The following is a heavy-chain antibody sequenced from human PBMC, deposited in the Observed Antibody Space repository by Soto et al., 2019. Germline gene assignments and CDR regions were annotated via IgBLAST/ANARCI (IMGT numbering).Heavy chain of an antibody. CDR1: GFTFSSYA. J-gene: IGHJ6*03. Sequence: GGSLRLSCAASGFTFSSYAMSWVRQAPGKGLEWVSGISGSGGSTYYADSVKGRFTISRDNSKNTLYLQMNSLRAEDTAVYYCAKAGPYGSGSYPGVDYYMDVWSKGTTVTVSS. V-gene: IGHV3-23*01. CDR2: ISGSGGST. D-gene: IGHD3-10*01. CDR3: AKAGPYGSGSYPGVDYYMDV.